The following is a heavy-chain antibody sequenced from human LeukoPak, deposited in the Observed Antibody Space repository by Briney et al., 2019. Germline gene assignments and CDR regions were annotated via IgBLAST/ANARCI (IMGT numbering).Heavy chain of an antibody. D-gene: IGHD2-15*01. CDR1: GGTFSSYA. Sequence: SVKVSCKASGGTFSSYAISWVRQAPGQGLEWMGGIIPIFGTANYAQKFQGRVTITADESTSTAYMELSSLRSEDTAVYYCARGNVVAAASYYYYMDVWGKGTTVTISS. V-gene: IGHV1-69*13. J-gene: IGHJ6*03. CDR3: ARGNVVAAASYYYYMDV. CDR2: IIPIFGTA.